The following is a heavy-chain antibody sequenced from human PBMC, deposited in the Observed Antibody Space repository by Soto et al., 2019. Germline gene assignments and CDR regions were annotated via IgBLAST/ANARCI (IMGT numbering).Heavy chain of an antibody. CDR3: ARSLRGYSYGYVDY. D-gene: IGHD5-18*01. Sequence: SETLSLTCTVSGGSISSYYWSWIRQPPGKGLEWIGYIYYSGSTNYNPSLKSRVTISVDTSKNQFSLKLSSVTAADTAVYYCARSLRGYSYGYVDYWGQGTLVTVSS. CDR2: IYYSGST. CDR1: GGSISSYY. J-gene: IGHJ4*02. V-gene: IGHV4-59*01.